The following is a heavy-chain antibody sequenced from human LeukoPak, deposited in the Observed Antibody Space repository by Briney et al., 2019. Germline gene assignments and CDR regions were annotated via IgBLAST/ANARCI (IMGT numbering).Heavy chain of an antibody. CDR3: ARQGEYSSSWSGSNWFDP. CDR2: INPNSGGT. J-gene: IGHJ5*02. Sequence: ASVEVSCRASGYTFTGYYMHWVRQAPGQGLEWMGWINPNSGGTNYAQKFQGRVTMTRDTSISTAYMELSRLRSDDTAVYYCARQGEYSSSWSGSNWFDPWGQGTLVTVSS. CDR1: GYTFTGYY. V-gene: IGHV1-2*02. D-gene: IGHD6-13*01.